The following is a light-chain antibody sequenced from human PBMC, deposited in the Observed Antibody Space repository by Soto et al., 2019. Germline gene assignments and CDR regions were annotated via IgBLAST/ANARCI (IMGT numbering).Light chain of an antibody. CDR2: VAS. Sequence: DIVLTQSPGTLSLSPGERATLSCRASQSVSINYLAWYQQKPGLAPRLLIYVASSRATGVPDRFRGSGSGTDFTLTIRRLEPEDVAIYPCQQYCCSPYTFVQGTKLEIK. J-gene: IGKJ2*01. V-gene: IGKV3-20*01. CDR1: QSVSINY. CDR3: QQYCCSPYT.